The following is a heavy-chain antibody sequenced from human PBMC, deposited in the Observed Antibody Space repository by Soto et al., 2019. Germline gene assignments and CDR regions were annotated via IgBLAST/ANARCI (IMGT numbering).Heavy chain of an antibody. Sequence: ASVKVSCKTSGYSFTDYKLHWVRQAPGQGLEWMGWVDPNGGGPNSAQKFQGWVTMTRDTSISTAYMELSKLRSDDTAVYYCARGEGGPRWGSIHYWGQGTLVTVS. D-gene: IGHD2-21*01. CDR2: VDPNGGGP. CDR3: ARGEGGPRWGSIHY. J-gene: IGHJ4*02. CDR1: GYSFTDYK. V-gene: IGHV1-2*04.